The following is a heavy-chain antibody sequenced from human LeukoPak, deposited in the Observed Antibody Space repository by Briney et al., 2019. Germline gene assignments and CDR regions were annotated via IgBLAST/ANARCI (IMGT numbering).Heavy chain of an antibody. Sequence: GSLRLSCAASGFSFSNYVMHWVRQAPGKGLEYVSAIMPNGKARGYANSMKGRFTISRDNSKNTLYLQMGSLRAEDMAIYYCARDRDGGFAFDIWGQGTLVTVSS. J-gene: IGHJ3*02. V-gene: IGHV3-64*01. CDR2: IMPNGKAR. D-gene: IGHD2-15*01. CDR3: ARDRDGGFAFDI. CDR1: GFSFSNYV.